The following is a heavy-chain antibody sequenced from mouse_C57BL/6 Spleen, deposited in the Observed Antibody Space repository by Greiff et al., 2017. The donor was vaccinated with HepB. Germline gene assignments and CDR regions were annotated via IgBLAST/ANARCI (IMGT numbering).Heavy chain of an antibody. CDR3: AGAITTVVAKYFDY. CDR2: IYPGDGDT. D-gene: IGHD1-1*01. J-gene: IGHJ2*01. Sequence: VQLVESGPELVKPGASVKISCKASGYAFSSSWMNWVKQRPGKGLEWIGRIYPGDGDTNYNGKFKGKATLTADKSSSTAYMQLSSLTSEDSAVYFCAGAITTVVAKYFDYWGQGTTLTVSS. V-gene: IGHV1-82*01. CDR1: GYAFSSSW.